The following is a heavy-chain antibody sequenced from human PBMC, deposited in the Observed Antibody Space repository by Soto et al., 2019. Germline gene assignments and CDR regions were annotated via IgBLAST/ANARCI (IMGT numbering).Heavy chain of an antibody. CDR1: GFTFDNYT. CDR3: AKEISDFWSGRLNDGMDV. Sequence: GGSLRLSCAASGFTFDNYTMNWVRQAPGKGLEWVSITSWGGGSTYYEDSVKGRFTISRDNSKNSLYLQMNSLRTEDTALYYCAKEISDFWSGRLNDGMDVWGQGTTVTVSS. CDR2: TSWGGGST. J-gene: IGHJ6*02. V-gene: IGHV3-43*01. D-gene: IGHD3-3*01.